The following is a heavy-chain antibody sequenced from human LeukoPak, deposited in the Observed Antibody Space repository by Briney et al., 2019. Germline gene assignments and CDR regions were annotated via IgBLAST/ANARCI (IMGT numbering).Heavy chain of an antibody. J-gene: IGHJ4*02. D-gene: IGHD4-11*01. CDR2: IDQYGTYA. CDR3: ATDDYRGLGY. Sequence: GGSLRLSCTTSGITLSNYWMHWVRQVPGQGLVWVSHIDQYGTYATYADSVRGRFAISRDNAKNTVYLQLNGLRAEDTAVYYCATDDYRGLGYWGRGTLVTVSS. CDR1: GITLSNYW. V-gene: IGHV3-74*01.